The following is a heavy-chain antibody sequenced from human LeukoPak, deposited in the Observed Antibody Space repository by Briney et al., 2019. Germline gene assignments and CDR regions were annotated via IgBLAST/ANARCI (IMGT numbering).Heavy chain of an antibody. Sequence: PSETLSLTCAVYGGSFSGYYWSWIRQPPGKGLEWIGEINHSGSTNYNPSLKSRVTISVDTSKNQFSLKLSSVTAADTAVYYCARGGRPGGAVAGKRSNWFDPWGQGTLVTVSS. V-gene: IGHV4-34*01. CDR1: GGSFSGYY. D-gene: IGHD6-19*01. CDR2: INHSGST. CDR3: ARGGRPGGAVAGKRSNWFDP. J-gene: IGHJ5*02.